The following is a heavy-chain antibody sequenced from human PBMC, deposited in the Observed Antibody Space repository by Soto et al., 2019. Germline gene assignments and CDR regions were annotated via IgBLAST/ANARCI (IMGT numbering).Heavy chain of an antibody. J-gene: IGHJ4*02. V-gene: IGHV1-46*01. CDR3: ARDLAAAAY. Sequence: QVQLVQSGAEVKKPGASVKVSCKASGYIFTNYYIHWVRQAPGQGLEWMAIINPLPTSGSTNYAQKFQGRVTVTRDTSTSTVYRELSSLRSDDTAVYYSARDLAAAAYWGQGTLVTVSS. CDR1: GYIFTNYY. D-gene: IGHD6-13*01. CDR2: INPLPTSGST.